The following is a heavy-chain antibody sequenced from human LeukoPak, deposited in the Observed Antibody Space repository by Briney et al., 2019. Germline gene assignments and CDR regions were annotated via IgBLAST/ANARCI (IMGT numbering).Heavy chain of an antibody. CDR1: GGTFSSYA. CDR3: ARHGQILYYYYGMDV. J-gene: IGHJ6*02. CDR2: IIPILGIA. Sequence: ASVKVSCKASGGTFSSYAISWVRQAPGQGLEWMGRIIPILGIANYAQKFQGRVTITADKSTSTAYMELSSLRSEDTAVYYCARHGQILYYYYGMDVWGQGTTVTVSS. V-gene: IGHV1-69*04.